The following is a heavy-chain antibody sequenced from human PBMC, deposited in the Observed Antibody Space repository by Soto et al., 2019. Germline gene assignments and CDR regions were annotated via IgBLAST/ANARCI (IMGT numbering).Heavy chain of an antibody. D-gene: IGHD3-22*01. J-gene: IGHJ4*02. CDR3: SRGGHCYHSMI. V-gene: IGHV4-61*08. CDR1: GDSVSGGGYY. Sequence: QVQLQESGPGLVKPSETLSLICTVSGDSVSGGGYYWTWIRQPPGKVLEWIGYISFTGDTTYNPTLRRRPTIAMHTSKNQFSLKLNSATAADTALYYCSRGGHCYHSMIWGQGTLVTVSS. CDR2: ISFTGDT.